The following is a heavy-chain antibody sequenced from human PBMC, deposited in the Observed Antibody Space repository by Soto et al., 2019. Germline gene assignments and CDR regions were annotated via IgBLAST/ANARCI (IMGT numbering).Heavy chain of an antibody. V-gene: IGHV3-21*01. CDR2: ISSSSTYI. D-gene: IGHD2-2*01. J-gene: IGHJ5*02. CDR3: ARFSNLEAAGCSTTTCYGFDP. Sequence: GGSLRLSCAASGFTFSTYSMNWVRQAPGKGLEWVSSISSSSTYIYYTDSVKGRFTISRDNAKNSLYLQMNSLRGEDTGVYYCARFSNLEAAGCSTTTCYGFDPWGQGTLVTVSS. CDR1: GFTFSTYS.